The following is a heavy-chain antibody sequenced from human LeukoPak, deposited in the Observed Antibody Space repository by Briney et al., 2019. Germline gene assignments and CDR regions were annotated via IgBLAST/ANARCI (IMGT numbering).Heavy chain of an antibody. Sequence: GGSLRLSCAASGLTFSDYSMNWVRQAPGKGLEWVSYISRSSRHVYYGGSVKGRFTISRDNAKNSLFLQMNSLRAEDMAVYYCVRDFMGMGGTTAYLHHWGQGTLVTVSS. CDR3: VRDFMGMGGTTAYLHH. CDR1: GLTFSDYS. J-gene: IGHJ1*01. V-gene: IGHV3-21*01. D-gene: IGHD1-1*01. CDR2: ISRSSRHV.